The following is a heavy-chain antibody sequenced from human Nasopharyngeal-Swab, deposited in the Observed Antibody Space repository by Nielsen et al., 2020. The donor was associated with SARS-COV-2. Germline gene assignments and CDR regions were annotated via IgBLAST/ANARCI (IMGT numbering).Heavy chain of an antibody. CDR2: ISGSGGST. J-gene: IGHJ6*02. Sequence: GGSLKISCAASGFTFSSYTMSWVRQAPGKGLEWVSAISGSGGSTYYADSVKGRFTISRDNSKNTVNLQMNSLRVEDTAIYYCAKDRDSGDDSDDYYHYYGMDVWGQGTTVTVFS. CDR1: GFTFSSYT. CDR3: AKDRDSGDDSDDYYHYYGMDV. V-gene: IGHV3-23*01. D-gene: IGHD5-12*01.